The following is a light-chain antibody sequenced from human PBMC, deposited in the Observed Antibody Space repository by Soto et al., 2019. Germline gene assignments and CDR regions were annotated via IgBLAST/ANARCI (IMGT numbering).Light chain of an antibody. V-gene: IGLV6-57*04. CDR3: SSYAGSNNFV. Sequence: NFMLTQPHSVSESPGKTVTISCTRSTGSIAFNYVQWYQQRPGSAPTTVIYEDNQRPSGVPDRFSASKSGNTASLTVSGLRAEDEADYYCSSYAGSNNFVFGTGTKVTVL. CDR1: TGSIAFNY. CDR2: EDN. J-gene: IGLJ1*01.